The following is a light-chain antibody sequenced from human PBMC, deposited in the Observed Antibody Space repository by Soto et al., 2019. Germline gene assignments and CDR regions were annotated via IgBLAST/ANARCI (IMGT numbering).Light chain of an antibody. V-gene: IGKV1-5*01. CDR2: DAS. CDR1: QSISSW. Sequence: IQLTQSPATLSPSVGDRVTITCRASQSISSWLAWYQQKPGKAPKLLIYDASTLQGGVPSRFSGSGSGTEFTLTVTSIQPEDFATYFCQQYDKYSTFGHGTKVDIK. J-gene: IGKJ1*01. CDR3: QQYDKYST.